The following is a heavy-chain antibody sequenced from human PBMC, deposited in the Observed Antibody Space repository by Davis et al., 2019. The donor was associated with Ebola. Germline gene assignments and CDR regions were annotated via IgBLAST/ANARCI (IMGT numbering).Heavy chain of an antibody. D-gene: IGHD1-20*01. CDR1: GNRFSSHW. J-gene: IGHJ3*02. Sequence: GGSLRLSCKDSGNRFSSHWIGWVRQMPGKGLEWMGIIYTGDSDTSYSPSFRGQVTISADKSIKTAFLQWSSLKASDTAMYYCATLRRTITGMDDGFDIWGQGTMVTVSS. V-gene: IGHV5-51*01. CDR2: IYTGDSDT. CDR3: ATLRRTITGMDDGFDI.